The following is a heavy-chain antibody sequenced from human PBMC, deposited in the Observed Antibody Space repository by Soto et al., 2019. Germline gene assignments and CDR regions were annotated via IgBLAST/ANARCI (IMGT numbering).Heavy chain of an antibody. CDR3: ARGAAVAAFDY. V-gene: IGHV3-74*01. D-gene: IGHD6-19*01. Sequence: GGSLRLSCAASGFTFSSYWMHWVRQAPGKGLVWVSRINSDGSSTSYADSVKGRFNISRDNAKNTLYLQMNSLRAEDTAVYYCARGAAVAAFDYWGQGTLVTVSS. CDR2: INSDGSST. J-gene: IGHJ4*02. CDR1: GFTFSSYW.